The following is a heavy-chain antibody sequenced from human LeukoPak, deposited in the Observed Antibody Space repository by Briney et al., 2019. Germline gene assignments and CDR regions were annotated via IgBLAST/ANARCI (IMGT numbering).Heavy chain of an antibody. Sequence: PGGSLRLSCAASGFTFKTYGMHWVRQAPGKGLDWVAFIEKDGSNKYYADSVKGRFTVSRDNSKNRLYLQMNSLRPEETAVYYCARGRSWYGGVWFDPWGQGTLVTVSS. CDR3: ARGRSWYGGVWFDP. V-gene: IGHV3-30*02. J-gene: IGHJ5*02. CDR1: GFTFKTYG. D-gene: IGHD6-13*01. CDR2: IEKDGSNK.